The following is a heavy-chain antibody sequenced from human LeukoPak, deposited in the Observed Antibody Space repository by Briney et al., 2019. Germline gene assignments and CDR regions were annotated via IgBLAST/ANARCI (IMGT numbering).Heavy chain of an antibody. D-gene: IGHD3-22*01. Sequence: PGRSLRLSCAASGFTFDDYAMHWVRQAPGKGLEWVSGISWNSGSIGYADSVKGRFTISRDNAKNSLYLQMNSLRAEDTALYYCAKEVYYYDSSGYYYFDYWGQGTLVTVSS. V-gene: IGHV3-9*01. CDR2: ISWNSGSI. CDR3: AKEVYYYDSSGYYYFDY. CDR1: GFTFDDYA. J-gene: IGHJ4*02.